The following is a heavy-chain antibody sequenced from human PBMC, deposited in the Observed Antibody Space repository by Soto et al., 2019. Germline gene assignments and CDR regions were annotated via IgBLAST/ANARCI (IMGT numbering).Heavy chain of an antibody. D-gene: IGHD1-26*01. CDR3: ARDNEWELPTGIDY. V-gene: IGHV3-30-3*01. J-gene: IGHJ4*02. Sequence: QVQLVESGGGVVQPGRSLRLSCAASGFTFSSYAMHWVRQAPGKGLEWVAVISYDGSNKYYADSVKGRFTISRDNSKNPLYLQMNSLRAEDTAVYYCARDNEWELPTGIDYWGQGTLVTVSS. CDR1: GFTFSSYA. CDR2: ISYDGSNK.